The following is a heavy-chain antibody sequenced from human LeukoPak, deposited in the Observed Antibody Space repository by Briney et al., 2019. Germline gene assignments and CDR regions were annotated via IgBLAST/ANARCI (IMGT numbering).Heavy chain of an antibody. Sequence: GGSLRLSCAASGFTFSDYYMGWIRQAPGKGLEWVSYNSSSGSTIYYADSVKGRFTSSRDNAKNSLYLQMNSLRAEDTAVYYCARESPPAIVVVPAAIYYWGQGTLVTVSS. CDR1: GFTFSDYY. D-gene: IGHD2-2*01. V-gene: IGHV3-11*01. CDR2: NSSSGSTI. J-gene: IGHJ4*02. CDR3: ARESPPAIVVVPAAIYY.